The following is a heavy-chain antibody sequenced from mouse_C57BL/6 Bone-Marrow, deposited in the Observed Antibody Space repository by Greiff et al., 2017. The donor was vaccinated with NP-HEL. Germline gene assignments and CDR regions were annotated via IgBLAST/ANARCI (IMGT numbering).Heavy chain of an antibody. CDR2: IDPSDSYT. Sequence: QVQLQQSGAELVMPGASVKLSCKASGYTFTSYWMHWVKQRPGQGLEWIGEIDPSDSYTNYIQKFKGKSTLTVDKSSSTAYMQLSSLTSEDSAVYYCAIHSSGYPRHYWGQGTTLTVSS. D-gene: IGHD3-2*02. J-gene: IGHJ2*01. CDR3: AIHSSGYPRHY. CDR1: GYTFTSYW. V-gene: IGHV1-69*01.